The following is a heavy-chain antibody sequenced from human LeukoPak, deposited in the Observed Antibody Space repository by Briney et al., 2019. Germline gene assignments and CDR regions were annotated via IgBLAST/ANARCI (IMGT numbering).Heavy chain of an antibody. Sequence: GGSLRLSCAASGFTFSSYWMSWVRQASGKGLEWVANIKQDGSEKYYVDSVKGRFTISRDNAKNSLYLQMNSLRAEDTAVYYCARDLETHYYDSSGYRGYWGQGTLVTVSS. CDR1: GFTFSSYW. D-gene: IGHD3-22*01. J-gene: IGHJ4*02. CDR3: ARDLETHYYDSSGYRGY. V-gene: IGHV3-7*01. CDR2: IKQDGSEK.